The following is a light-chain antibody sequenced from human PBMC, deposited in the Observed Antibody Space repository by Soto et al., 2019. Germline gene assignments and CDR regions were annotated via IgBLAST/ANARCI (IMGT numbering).Light chain of an antibody. V-gene: IGKV1-5*01. CDR3: QQYNSYSWT. CDR2: DAS. Sequence: DLQMTQSRYTLAASVGDRVTITCRASQSISSWLAWYQQKPGKAPKVLIYDASSLESGVPSRFSGSGSGTEFTLTISSLQPDDFATYYCQQYNSYSWTFGQGTKVDIK. CDR1: QSISSW. J-gene: IGKJ1*01.